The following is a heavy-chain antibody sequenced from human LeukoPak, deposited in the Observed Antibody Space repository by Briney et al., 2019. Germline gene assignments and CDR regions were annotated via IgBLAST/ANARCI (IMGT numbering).Heavy chain of an antibody. D-gene: IGHD3-10*01. CDR1: GGSFSGYY. CDR3: ARVSRSGSNDY. Sequence: SETLSLTCAVYGGSFSGYYWSWIRQPPGKGLEWIGEINHSGSTNYNPSLKSRVTISVDTSKNQFSLKLSSVTAADTAVYYCARVSRSGSNDYWGQGTLVTVSS. V-gene: IGHV4-34*01. CDR2: INHSGST. J-gene: IGHJ4*02.